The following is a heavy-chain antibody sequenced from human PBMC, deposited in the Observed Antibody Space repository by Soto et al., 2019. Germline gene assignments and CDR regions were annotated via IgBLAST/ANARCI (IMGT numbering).Heavy chain of an antibody. V-gene: IGHV3-23*01. CDR3: AKSRYDSSGYYFYFDY. D-gene: IGHD3-22*01. CDR1: GFTFNSYA. J-gene: IGHJ4*02. Sequence: GGSMRLSCAASGFTFNSYAMSWVRQAPGKGLEWDSAISGSGGSTYYADSVKDRFTISRDNSKDTLYLQMNSLRAEDTAVYSCAKSRYDSSGYYFYFDYWGQGTLVTVSS. CDR2: ISGSGGST.